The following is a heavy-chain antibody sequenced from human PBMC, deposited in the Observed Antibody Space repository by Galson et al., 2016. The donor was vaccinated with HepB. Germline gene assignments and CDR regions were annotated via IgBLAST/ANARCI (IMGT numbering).Heavy chain of an antibody. CDR3: ARGLGAGSSRRFDP. V-gene: IGHV1-3*01. CDR2: GNAGNGNT. J-gene: IGHJ5*02. Sequence: SVKVSCKASGYTFTYYTIHWLRQAPGQRLEWMGWGNAGNGNTMYSQKFQGRVTITRDTSATTAYLELSSLTSEDTAAYYCARGLGAGSSRRFDPWGQGTLVTVSS. D-gene: IGHD6-13*01. CDR1: GYTFTYYT.